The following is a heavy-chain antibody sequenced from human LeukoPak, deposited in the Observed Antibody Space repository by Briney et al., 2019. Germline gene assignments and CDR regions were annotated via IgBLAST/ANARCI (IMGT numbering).Heavy chain of an antibody. J-gene: IGHJ4*02. V-gene: IGHV4-59*01. CDR2: IYYSGST. Sequence: SETLSLTCTVSGGSISSYYWSWIRQPPGKGLEWIGYIYYSGSTNYNPSLKSRVTISVDTSKNQFSLKLSSVTAADTAVYYCARALGYSYGNWGQGTLVTVSS. CDR1: GGSISSYY. D-gene: IGHD5-18*01. CDR3: ARALGYSYGN.